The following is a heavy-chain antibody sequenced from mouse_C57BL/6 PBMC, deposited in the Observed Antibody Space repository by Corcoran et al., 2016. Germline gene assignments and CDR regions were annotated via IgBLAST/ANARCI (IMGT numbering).Heavy chain of an antibody. D-gene: IGHD1-1*01. Sequence: QIQLVQSGPELKKPGETVKISCKASGYTFTTYGMSWVKQAPGKGLKWMGWINTYSGVPTYADDFKGRFAFSLETSASTDYLQINNLKNEDTATYFCARNYYGSSYGAMDYWGQGTSVTVSA. CDR3: ARNYYGSSYGAMDY. CDR2: INTYSGVP. J-gene: IGHJ4*01. CDR1: GYTFTTYG. V-gene: IGHV9-3*01.